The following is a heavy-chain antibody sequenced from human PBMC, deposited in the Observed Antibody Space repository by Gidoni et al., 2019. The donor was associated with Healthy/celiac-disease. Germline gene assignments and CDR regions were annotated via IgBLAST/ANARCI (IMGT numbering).Heavy chain of an antibody. CDR3: ASSPLRFLEWLPSYYFDY. CDR1: GGSIRSSSYY. Sequence: QLQLQESGPGLVKPSETLSLTCTVSGGSIRSSSYYWGWLRQPPGKGLEWLGSIYYSGSTYYNPSLKSRVTISVDTSKNQFSLKLSSVTAADTAVYYCASSPLRFLEWLPSYYFDYWGQGTLVTVSS. V-gene: IGHV4-39*01. CDR2: IYYSGST. J-gene: IGHJ4*02. D-gene: IGHD3-3*01.